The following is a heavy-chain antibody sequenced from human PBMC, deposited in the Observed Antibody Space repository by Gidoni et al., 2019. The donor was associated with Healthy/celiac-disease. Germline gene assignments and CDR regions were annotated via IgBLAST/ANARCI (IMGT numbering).Heavy chain of an antibody. V-gene: IGHV3-23*01. D-gene: IGHD2-8*01. CDR1: GFTFSSYA. J-gene: IGHJ6*02. CDR3: AKDPGASWEYATHYYYGMDV. CDR2: ISGSGRST. Sequence: EVQLLASGGGLVQPGGSLRLSCAASGFTFSSYAMSWVRQAPGKGLEWVSAISGSGRSTYDADSVKGRFTIYRDNSKNTLYLQMNSLRAEDTAVYYCAKDPGASWEYATHYYYGMDVWGQGTTVTVSS.